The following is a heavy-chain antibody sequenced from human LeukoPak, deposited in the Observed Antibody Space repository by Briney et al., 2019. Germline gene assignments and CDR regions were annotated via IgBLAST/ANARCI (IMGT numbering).Heavy chain of an antibody. CDR2: VHLDGRT. Sequence: SQTLSLTCGVSGGSVINTNWWTWVRQPPGKGLEWIGEVHLDGRTNYNPSLESRLTMSVDVSENQVSLKLTSVTAADTAVYYCAREGGFYRPLDYSGQGTLVTVSS. D-gene: IGHD3-3*01. CDR1: GGSVINTNW. J-gene: IGHJ4*02. V-gene: IGHV4-4*02. CDR3: AREGGFYRPLDY.